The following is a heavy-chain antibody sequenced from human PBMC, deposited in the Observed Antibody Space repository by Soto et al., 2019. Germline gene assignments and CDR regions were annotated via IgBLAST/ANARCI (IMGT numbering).Heavy chain of an antibody. Sequence: QVQLVQSGAGVKKPGASVKVSCKASGYTFTDYYMHWVRQAPGQGLEWMGWINPNSGGTNYAQKFQGRVTMTRDTSISTAYMEVSRLRSDDTAVFYCASLTTVNGSYGMDVWGQGTTVTVSS. CDR3: ASLTTVNGSYGMDV. CDR2: INPNSGGT. J-gene: IGHJ6*02. V-gene: IGHV1-2*02. CDR1: GYTFTDYY. D-gene: IGHD4-4*01.